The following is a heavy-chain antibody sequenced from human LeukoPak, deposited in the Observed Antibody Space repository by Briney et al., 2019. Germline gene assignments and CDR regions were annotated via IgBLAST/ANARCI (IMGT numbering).Heavy chain of an antibody. CDR1: GGSISSYY. CDR3: ARGKDYYGDHIGFDY. CDR2: IYYSGST. V-gene: IGHV4-59*01. D-gene: IGHD4-17*01. Sequence: SETLSLTCTVSGGSISSYYWSWIRQPPGKGLEWIGYIYYSGSTNYSPSLKSRVTISVDTSKNQFSLKLSSVTAADTAVYYCARGKDYYGDHIGFDYWGQGTLVTVSS. J-gene: IGHJ4*02.